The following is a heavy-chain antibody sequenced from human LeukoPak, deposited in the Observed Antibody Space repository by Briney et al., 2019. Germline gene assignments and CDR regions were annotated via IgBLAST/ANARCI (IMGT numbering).Heavy chain of an antibody. D-gene: IGHD2-2*01. CDR3: ARSVVVPTAIGDWFDP. V-gene: IGHV4-59*01. CDR2: IYYSGST. CDR1: GGSISSYY. J-gene: IGHJ5*02. Sequence: SETLSLTCTASGGSISSYYWSWIRQPPGKGLEWIGFIYYSGSTNYNPSLKSRVTISVDTSKNQFSLKLSSVTAADTAVYYCARSVVVPTAIGDWFDPWGQGTLVTVSS.